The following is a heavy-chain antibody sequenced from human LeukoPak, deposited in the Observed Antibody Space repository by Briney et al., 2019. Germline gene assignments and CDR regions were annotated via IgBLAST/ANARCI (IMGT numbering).Heavy chain of an antibody. D-gene: IGHD3-10*01. Sequence: SETPSLTCAVYGGSFSGYYWSWIRQPPGKGLEWIGEINHSGSTNYNPSLKSRVTISVDTSKNQFSLKLSSVTAADTAVYYCARDPLRITQRGYFEYWGQGTLVTVSS. J-gene: IGHJ4*02. CDR3: ARDPLRITQRGYFEY. CDR2: INHSGST. CDR1: GGSFSGYY. V-gene: IGHV4-34*01.